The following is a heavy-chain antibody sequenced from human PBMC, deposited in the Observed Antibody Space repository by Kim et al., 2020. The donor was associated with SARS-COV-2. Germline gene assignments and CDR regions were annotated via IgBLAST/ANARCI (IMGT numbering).Heavy chain of an antibody. V-gene: IGHV3-48*02. CDR2: ISTHSSTI. D-gene: IGHD2-15*01. Sequence: GGSLRLSCAASGYSFSDYSISWVRQAPGKGLEWILYISTHSSTIYYADSVKGRFTISRDDAKNSVYVQMNNLRDEDTALYFCARDVGYCRGGNCYRYFQHWGQGTLVTVSS. CDR1: GYSFSDYS. CDR3: ARDVGYCRGGNCYRYFQH. J-gene: IGHJ1*01.